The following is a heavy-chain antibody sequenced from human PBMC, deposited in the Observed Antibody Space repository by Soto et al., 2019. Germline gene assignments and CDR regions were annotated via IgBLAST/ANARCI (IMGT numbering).Heavy chain of an antibody. CDR1: GGSFSGYY. CDR3: AREWGDSSDHRANFDY. J-gene: IGHJ4*02. CDR2: INHSGST. Sequence: SETLSLTCAVYGGSFSGYYWSWIRQPPGKGLEWIGDINHSGSTTYNPSLKSRVTISLDTSKNQFSLKLSSVTAADTAVYYCAREWGDSSDHRANFDYWGPGTQVTVSS. D-gene: IGHD3-22*01. V-gene: IGHV4-34*01.